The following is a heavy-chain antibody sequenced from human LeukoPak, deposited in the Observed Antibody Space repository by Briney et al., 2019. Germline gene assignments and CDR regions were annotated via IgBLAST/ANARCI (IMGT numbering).Heavy chain of an antibody. V-gene: IGHV3-64D*06. CDR1: GFTFSSYA. CDR3: VKDHGAYYYASGSNFDY. J-gene: IGHJ4*02. CDR2: ISSNGGTT. D-gene: IGHD3-10*01. Sequence: GGSLRLSCSASGFTFSSYAMHWARHAPGKGLEYVSAISSNGGTTYYADSVKGRFTISRDNSKNTLFLQMSSLRAEDTAVYYCVKDHGAYYYASGSNFDYWGQGTLVTVSS.